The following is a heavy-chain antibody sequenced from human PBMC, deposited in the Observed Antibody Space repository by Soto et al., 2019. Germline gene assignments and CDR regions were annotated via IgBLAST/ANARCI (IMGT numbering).Heavy chain of an antibody. Sequence: GGSLRLSCAASGFTFSNAWMNWVRQAPGKGLEWVGRIKSKTDGGTTDYAAPVKGRFTISRDDSKNTLYLQMNSLKTEDTAVYYCTTPALGGWFYYYGMDVWGQGTTVTVSS. V-gene: IGHV3-15*07. D-gene: IGHD3-16*01. CDR3: TTPALGGWFYYYGMDV. J-gene: IGHJ6*02. CDR2: IKSKTDGGTT. CDR1: GFTFSNAW.